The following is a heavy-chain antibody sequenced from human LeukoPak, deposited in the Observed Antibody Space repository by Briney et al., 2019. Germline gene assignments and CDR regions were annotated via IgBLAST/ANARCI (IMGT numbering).Heavy chain of an antibody. CDR2: IIPILGIA. V-gene: IGHV1-69*04. J-gene: IGHJ6*02. D-gene: IGHD6-19*01. Sequence: ASVKVSCKASGGTFSSYAISWVRQAPGQGLEWMGRIIPILGIANYAQKFQGRVTMTRNTSISTAYMELSSLRSEDTAVYYCARGPYSSGWGYYYGMDVWGQGTTVTVSS. CDR3: ARGPYSSGWGYYYGMDV. CDR1: GGTFSSYA.